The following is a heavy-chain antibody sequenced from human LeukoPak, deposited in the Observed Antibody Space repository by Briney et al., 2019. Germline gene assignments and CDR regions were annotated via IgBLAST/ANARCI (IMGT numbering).Heavy chain of an antibody. Sequence: GGSLRLSCAASGFTFSSYAMTWVRQAPGKGLAWVSSISKSDGSTYYADSVKGRCTISGDNSKNTVYLHMDSLRVEDTAIYYCARGALIPDFRGQGTLVTVSS. D-gene: IGHD2-21*01. CDR2: ISKSDGST. CDR3: ARGALIPDF. CDR1: GFTFSSYA. V-gene: IGHV3-23*01. J-gene: IGHJ4*02.